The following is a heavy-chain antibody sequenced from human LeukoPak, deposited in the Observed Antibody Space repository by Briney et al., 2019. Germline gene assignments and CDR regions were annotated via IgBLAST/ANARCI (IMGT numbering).Heavy chain of an antibody. CDR1: GGSISSSSYY. Sequence: SETLSLTCTVSGGSISSSSYYWGWIRQPPGKGLEWIGSIYYSGSTYYNPSLMGRVTISVDTSKNQFSLKVRSVTAADTAVYYCASGQYYDLWSGYYVDWGQGTLVTVSA. V-gene: IGHV4-39*01. J-gene: IGHJ4*02. D-gene: IGHD3-3*01. CDR2: IYYSGST. CDR3: ASGQYYDLWSGYYVD.